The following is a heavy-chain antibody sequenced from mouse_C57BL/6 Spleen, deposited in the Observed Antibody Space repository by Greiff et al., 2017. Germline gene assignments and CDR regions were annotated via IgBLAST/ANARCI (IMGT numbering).Heavy chain of an antibody. J-gene: IGHJ4*01. CDR3: ARSAYGYDKAMDY. D-gene: IGHD2-2*01. CDR2: INPSSGYT. CDR1: GYTFTSYW. V-gene: IGHV1-7*01. Sequence: VKLVESGAELAKPGASVKLSCKASGYTFTSYWMHWVKQRPGQGLEWIGYINPSSGYTKYNQKFKDKATLTADKSSSTAYMQLSSLTYEDSAVYYCARSAYGYDKAMDYWGQGTSVTVSS.